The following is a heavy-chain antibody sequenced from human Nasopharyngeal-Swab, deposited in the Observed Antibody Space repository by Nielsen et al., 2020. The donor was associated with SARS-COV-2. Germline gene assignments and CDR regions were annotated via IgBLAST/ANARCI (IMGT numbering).Heavy chain of an antibody. CDR3: ARAHYDSSGYYYFDY. CDR1: GFTFSSYS. D-gene: IGHD3-22*01. Sequence: GGSLRLSCAASGFTFSSYSMNWVRQAPGKGLEWVSYISSSSSTIYYADSVKGRFTISRDNAKNSLYLQMNSLRDEDTAVYYCARAHYDSSGYYYFDYWGQGTLVTGSS. J-gene: IGHJ4*02. V-gene: IGHV3-48*02. CDR2: ISSSSSTI.